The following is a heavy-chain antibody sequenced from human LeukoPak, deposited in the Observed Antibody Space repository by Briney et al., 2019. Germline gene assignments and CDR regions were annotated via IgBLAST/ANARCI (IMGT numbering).Heavy chain of an antibody. CDR1: GGSISSSSYY. CDR2: IYYSGST. V-gene: IGHV4-39*07. CDR3: ARDAKYYFGSRTYFFFEY. Sequence: SETLSLTCTVSGGSISSSSYYWGWIRQPPGKGLEWIGSIYYSGSTYYNPSLKSRVTISVDTSKNQFSLKLSSVTAADTAIYYCARDAKYYFGSRTYFFFEYWGQGTPLTVSS. J-gene: IGHJ4*02. D-gene: IGHD3-10*01.